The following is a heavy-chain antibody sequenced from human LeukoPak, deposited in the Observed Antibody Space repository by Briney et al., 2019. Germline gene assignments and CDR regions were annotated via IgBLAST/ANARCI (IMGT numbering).Heavy chain of an antibody. V-gene: IGHV3-23*01. D-gene: IGHD3-16*01. CDR2: LRGDCET. CDR3: AKASWVSSADAVL. Sequence: GGSLTLTCAASGFIFSNYAMSWVRRPPARGLERVSSLRGDCETFYADSVKGRFTLSRDDSRNTVYLQLNNLRVEDTAVYYCAKASWVSSADAVLWGQGTLVTVSS. CDR1: GFIFSNYA. J-gene: IGHJ4*02.